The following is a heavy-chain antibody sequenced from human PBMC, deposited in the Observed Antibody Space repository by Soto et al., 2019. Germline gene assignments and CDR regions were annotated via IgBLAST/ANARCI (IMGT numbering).Heavy chain of an antibody. Sequence: QITLKESGPTLGKPTQTLTLTCTFSGFSLSTSGVGVGWIRQPPGKALEWLALIYWDDDKRDSPSLKSRLTITKDTSKNQVVLRMTNMDPVDTATYYCAHRPEAPHWGDALDIWGQGTMVTVSS. V-gene: IGHV2-5*02. CDR1: GFSLSTSGVG. J-gene: IGHJ3*02. CDR3: AHRPEAPHWGDALDI. CDR2: IYWDDDK. D-gene: IGHD7-27*01.